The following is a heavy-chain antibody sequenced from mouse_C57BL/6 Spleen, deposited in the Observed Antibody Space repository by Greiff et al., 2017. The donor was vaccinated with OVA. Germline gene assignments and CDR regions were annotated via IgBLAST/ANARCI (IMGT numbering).Heavy chain of an antibody. CDR1: GFTFSDYY. J-gene: IGHJ2*01. Sequence: EVQLVESEGGLVQPGSSMKLSCTASGFTFSDYYMAWVRQVPEKGLEWVANINYDGSSTYYLDSLKSRFIISRDNAKNILYLQMSSLKSEDTATYYCAREGRFLDYWGQGTTLTVSS. V-gene: IGHV5-16*01. CDR2: INYDGSST. CDR3: AREGRFLDY.